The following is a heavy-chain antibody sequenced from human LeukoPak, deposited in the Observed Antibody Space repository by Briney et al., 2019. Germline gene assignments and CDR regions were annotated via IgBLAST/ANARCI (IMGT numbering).Heavy chain of an antibody. CDR2: ISRTSSTI. D-gene: IGHD5-18*01. J-gene: IGHJ4*02. Sequence: GGSLRLSCAASGFTFSSYSMNWVRQAPGKGLEWVSQISRTSSTIYYADSVKGRFTISRDNAKNSLYLQMNSLTGEDTAVYYCAREDTAMGGDYWGQGTLVTVSS. V-gene: IGHV3-48*01. CDR1: GFTFSSYS. CDR3: AREDTAMGGDY.